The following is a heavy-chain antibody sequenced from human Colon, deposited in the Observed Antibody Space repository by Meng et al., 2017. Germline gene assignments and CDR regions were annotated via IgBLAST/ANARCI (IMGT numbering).Heavy chain of an antibody. CDR1: CASSSSYIW. Sequence: QVQLQESVPGLVMPSGTLSLPCPVSCASSSSYIWWSWVRQPPGKGLEWIGEVYHRGDTNYNPSLKSRVVISVDRSKNQFSLNLSSVTAADTAVYYCGRDQGRQLINHWGQGTLVTVSS. J-gene: IGHJ4*02. V-gene: IGHV4-4*02. CDR2: VYHRGDT. CDR3: GRDQGRQLINH. D-gene: IGHD1-1*01.